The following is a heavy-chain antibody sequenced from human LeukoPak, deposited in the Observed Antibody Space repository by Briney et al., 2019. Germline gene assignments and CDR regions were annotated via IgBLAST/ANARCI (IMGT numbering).Heavy chain of an antibody. CDR3: ARGLWSFYFDY. Sequence: PSETLSLTCTVSGGSISSYYWSWIRQPPGKGLEWIGYIYYSGSTNYNPSLKSRVTISVDTSKNQFSLKLSSVTAADTAVHYCARGLWSFYFDYWGQGTLVTASS. D-gene: IGHD4/OR15-4a*01. CDR1: GGSISSYY. V-gene: IGHV4-59*01. CDR2: IYYSGST. J-gene: IGHJ4*02.